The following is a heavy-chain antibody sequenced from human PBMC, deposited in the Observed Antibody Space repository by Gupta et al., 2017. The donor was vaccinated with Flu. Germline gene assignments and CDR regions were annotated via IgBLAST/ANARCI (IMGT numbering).Heavy chain of an antibody. J-gene: IGHJ6*02. CDR3: ARERRIAVAGVYYYYGMDV. CDR1: FSGYY. V-gene: IGHV4-34*01. D-gene: IGHD6-19*01. CDR2: INHSGST. Sequence: FSGYYWSWIRQAPGTGLEWIGDINHSGSTHYNPSLKSRVTISADMSKNQLSLKLSSVTAADTAVYYCARERRIAVAGVYYYYGMDVWGQGTTVTVSS.